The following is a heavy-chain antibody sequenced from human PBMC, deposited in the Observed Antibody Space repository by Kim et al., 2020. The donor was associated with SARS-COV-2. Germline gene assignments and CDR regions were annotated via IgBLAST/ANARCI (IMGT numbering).Heavy chain of an antibody. CDR3: ARDPRDNYDFWSGYANYYYSGMHV. CDR1: GFTFSSYG. D-gene: IGHD3-3*01. CDR2: IWYDGSNK. J-gene: IGHJ6*02. Sequence: GGSLRLSCAASGFTFSSYGMHWVRQAPGKGLEWVAVIWYDGSNKYYADSVKGRFTISRDNSKNTLYLQMNSLRAEDTAVYYCARDPRDNYDFWSGYANYYYSGMHVWGQGTTLPVSS. V-gene: IGHV3-33*08.